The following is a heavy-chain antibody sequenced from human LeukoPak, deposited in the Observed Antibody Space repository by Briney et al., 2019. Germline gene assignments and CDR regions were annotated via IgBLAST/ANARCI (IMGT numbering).Heavy chain of an antibody. D-gene: IGHD3-3*01. CDR2: IYTSGST. J-gene: IGHJ6*03. CDR3: ASGPDFWSGYSYYYYMDV. CDR1: GGSISSYY. V-gene: IGHV4-4*07. Sequence: SGTLSLTCTVSGGSISSYYWSWIRQPAGKGLEWIGRIYTSGSTSYNPSLKSRVTMSLDTSKNQFSLKMSSVTAADTAVYYCASGPDFWSGYSYYYYMDVWGKGTTVTVSS.